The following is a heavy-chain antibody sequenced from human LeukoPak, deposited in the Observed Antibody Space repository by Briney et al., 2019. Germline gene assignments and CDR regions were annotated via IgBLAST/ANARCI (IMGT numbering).Heavy chain of an antibody. CDR1: GGSISNYY. Sequence: SETLSLTCTVSGGSISNYYWSWIRQPPGKGLEWIGYIYYSGSTNYNPSLKSRVTISVDTSKNQFSLKLTSVTAADTAVYYCARVLVRGVDYWGQGTLVTVSS. J-gene: IGHJ4*02. D-gene: IGHD3-10*01. CDR3: ARVLVRGVDY. CDR2: IYYSGST. V-gene: IGHV4-59*12.